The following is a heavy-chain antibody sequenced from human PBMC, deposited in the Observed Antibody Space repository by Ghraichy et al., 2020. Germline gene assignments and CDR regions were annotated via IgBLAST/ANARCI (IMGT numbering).Heavy chain of an antibody. J-gene: IGHJ3*02. CDR2: IGSQAYGETT. CDR3: TRAARRITLVGGGIKFIGAAFDI. V-gene: IGHV3-49*04. D-gene: IGHD3-10*01. CDR1: GFTFGDSA. Sequence: GGSLRLSCTSSGFTFGDSAMSWVRQAPGKWLEWVSFIGSQAYGETTEYAASVKSRVTVSRHDSKGIAYLQMNSLKAEDTAVYYCTRAARRITLVGGGIKFIGAAFDIWGQGTMVTVSS.